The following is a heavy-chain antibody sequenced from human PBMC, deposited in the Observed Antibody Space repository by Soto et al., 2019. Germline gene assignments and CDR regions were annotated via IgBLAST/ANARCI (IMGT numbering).Heavy chain of an antibody. V-gene: IGHV3-30*03. D-gene: IGHD6-19*01. CDR3: ARGTAVARQHFAN. CDR2: ISADGSDK. J-gene: IGHJ4*02. Sequence: QVQLVESGGGVAQPERSLRLSCATSGFTFSDFGMHWVRQGPGKGLEWVAAISADGSDKYYPGSVKGRFTISRDNTKNALYLQMNSLRTEDTAIDYCARGTAVARQHFANWGQGTLVTVSS. CDR1: GFTFSDFG.